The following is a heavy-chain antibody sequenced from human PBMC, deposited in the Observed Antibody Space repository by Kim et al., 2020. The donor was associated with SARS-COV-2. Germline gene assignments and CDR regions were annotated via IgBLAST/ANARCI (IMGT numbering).Heavy chain of an antibody. CDR2: IIPIFGTA. V-gene: IGHV1-69*13. Sequence: SVKVSCKASGGTFSSYAISWVRQAPGQGLEWMGGIIPIFGTANYAQKFQGRVTITADESTSTAYMELSSLRSEDTAVYYCAGDRGYYYGSGSGGNWFDPWGQGTLVTVSS. D-gene: IGHD3-10*01. CDR3: AGDRGYYYGSGSGGNWFDP. CDR1: GGTFSSYA. J-gene: IGHJ5*02.